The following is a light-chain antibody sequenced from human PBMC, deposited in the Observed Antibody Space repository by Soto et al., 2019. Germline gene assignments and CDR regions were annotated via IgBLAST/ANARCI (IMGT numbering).Light chain of an antibody. J-gene: IGKJ3*01. V-gene: IGKV3-11*01. CDR3: QQRSSWPFT. CDR2: ATS. Sequence: EIVLTQSPATLSLSPGERATLSCRASQNINSYLAWYQQKPGQAPRLLIYATSNRATGIPARFSGSGSGTDLTLSISSLEPEDFAVDYCQQRSSWPFTFGPGTKGDIK. CDR1: QNINSY.